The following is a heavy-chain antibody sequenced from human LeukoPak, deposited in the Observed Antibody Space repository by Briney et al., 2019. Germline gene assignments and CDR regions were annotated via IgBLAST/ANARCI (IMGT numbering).Heavy chain of an antibody. CDR2: ISGSGSST. J-gene: IGHJ4*02. CDR1: GFTLSTYA. CDR3: ARSGYGDFDY. D-gene: IGHD5-12*01. Sequence: PGGSLRLSCAASGFTLSTYAMIWVRQAPKKGLEWVSAISGSGSSTYYADSVKGRFAISRDNSKNTLFLQMNFLRAEDTAVYYCARSGYGDFDYWGQGARVTVSS. V-gene: IGHV3-23*01.